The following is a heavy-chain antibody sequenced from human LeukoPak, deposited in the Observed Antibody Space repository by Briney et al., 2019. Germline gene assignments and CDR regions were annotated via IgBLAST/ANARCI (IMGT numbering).Heavy chain of an antibody. V-gene: IGHV1-69*13. CDR1: GGTFSSYA. J-gene: IGHJ4*02. Sequence: SVKVSCKASGGTFSSYAISWVRQAPGQGLEWMGGIIPIFGTANYAQKFQGRVTITADESTSTAYMELSSLRSEDTAVYYCARGDYDILTGYFSRYFDYWGQGTLVTVSS. CDR2: IIPIFGTA. D-gene: IGHD3-9*01. CDR3: ARGDYDILTGYFSRYFDY.